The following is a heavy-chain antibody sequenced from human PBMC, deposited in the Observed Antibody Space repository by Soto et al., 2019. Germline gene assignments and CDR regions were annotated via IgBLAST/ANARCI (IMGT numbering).Heavy chain of an antibody. CDR2: SYYSGST. CDR1: GGSVNSGGYH. V-gene: IGHV4-31*03. CDR3: ARAPIPNWNYYGMDV. D-gene: IGHD1-1*01. J-gene: IGHJ6*02. Sequence: QVQLQESGPGQVKPSQTLSLTCTVSGGSVNSGGYHWSWIRQHPGKGLEWIGDSYYSGSTYYHPSLKSRVTISIDTSTNHFSLHLSALTAADTAVYYCARAPIPNWNYYGMDVWGQGTTVTVSS.